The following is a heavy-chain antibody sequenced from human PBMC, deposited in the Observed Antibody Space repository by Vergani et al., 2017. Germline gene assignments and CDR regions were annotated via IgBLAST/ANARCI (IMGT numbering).Heavy chain of an antibody. V-gene: IGHV1-69*01. CDR3: ARDRPNIPPYCSSTSCTYRGWYFDL. J-gene: IGHJ2*01. CDR2: IIPIFGTA. D-gene: IGHD2-2*01. Sequence: QVQLVQSGAEVKKPGSSVKVSCKASGVTFSSYAISWVRQAPGQGLEWIGGIIPIFGTANYAQTFQGRVTITADASTSTAYMELSSLRSEDTAVYYCARDRPNIPPYCSSTSCTYRGWYFDLWGRGTLVTVSS. CDR1: GVTFSSYA.